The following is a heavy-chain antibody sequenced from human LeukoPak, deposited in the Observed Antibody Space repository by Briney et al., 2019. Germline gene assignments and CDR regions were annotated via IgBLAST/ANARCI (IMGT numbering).Heavy chain of an antibody. CDR1: GFTFSSYD. D-gene: IGHD6-13*01. J-gene: IGHJ4*02. Sequence: GGSLRLSCAASGFTFSSYDMHWVRQATGKGLEWVSAIGTAGDTYYPGSVKGRFTISRENAKNSLYLQMNSLRAGDTAVYYCARGGIAAAGAKSLYYFDYWGQGTLVTVS. V-gene: IGHV3-13*01. CDR2: IGTAGDT. CDR3: ARGGIAAAGAKSLYYFDY.